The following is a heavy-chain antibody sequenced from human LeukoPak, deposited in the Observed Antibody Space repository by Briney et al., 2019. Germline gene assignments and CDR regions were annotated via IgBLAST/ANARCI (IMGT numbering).Heavy chain of an antibody. J-gene: IGHJ4*02. V-gene: IGHV4-34*01. D-gene: IGHD4-17*01. CDR3: ASRRGDYLNPFDS. CDR1: GGSFSGYY. Sequence: SETLSLTCAVYGGSFSGYYWSWIRQPPGKGLEWIGEINHSGSTNYNPSLKSRVTISVDTSKDQFSLKLSSVTAADTAIYYCASRRGDYLNPFDSWGQGTLVSVSS. CDR2: INHSGST.